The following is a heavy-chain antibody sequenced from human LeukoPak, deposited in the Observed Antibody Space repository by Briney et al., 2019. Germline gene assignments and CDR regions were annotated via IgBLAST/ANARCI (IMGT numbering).Heavy chain of an antibody. CDR3: ARDLYGVSHDY. J-gene: IGHJ4*02. V-gene: IGHV3-53*01. CDR2: IYSSGST. CDR1: GFIFDDYA. D-gene: IGHD4-17*01. Sequence: PGGSLSLSCAASGFIFDDYAMHWVRQAPGKGLEWVSVIYSSGSTYYADSVKGRFTISRDNSKNTLYLQMNSLRAEDTAVYYCARDLYGVSHDYWGQGTLVTVSS.